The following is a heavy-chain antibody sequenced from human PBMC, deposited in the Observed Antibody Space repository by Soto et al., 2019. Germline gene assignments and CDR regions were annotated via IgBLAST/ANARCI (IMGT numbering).Heavy chain of an antibody. D-gene: IGHD3-22*01. Sequence: LRLSCAASGFSFSDYNMNWVRQAPGKGLEWVSSISGDSNYIYYADSVQGRFTISRDNAKNSVYLQMNSLRAEDMAVYYCARVVYFDRSAYGLWGQGTMVTVSS. CDR1: GFSFSDYN. V-gene: IGHV3-21*01. CDR2: ISGDSNYI. J-gene: IGHJ3*01. CDR3: ARVVYFDRSAYGL.